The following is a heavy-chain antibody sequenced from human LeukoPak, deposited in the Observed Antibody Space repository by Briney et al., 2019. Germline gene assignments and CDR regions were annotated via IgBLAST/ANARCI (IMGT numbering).Heavy chain of an antibody. CDR2: ISGSGGST. J-gene: IGHJ4*02. D-gene: IGHD6-19*01. Sequence: GGSLRLSCAASGFTFSSYAMSWVRQAPGKGLEWVSAISGSGGSTYYADSVKGRFTISRDNAKNSLYLQMNSLRAEDTAVYYCAREGGYSSGWAPGSFDYWGQGTLVTVSS. CDR3: AREGGYSSGWAPGSFDY. V-gene: IGHV3-23*01. CDR1: GFTFSSYA.